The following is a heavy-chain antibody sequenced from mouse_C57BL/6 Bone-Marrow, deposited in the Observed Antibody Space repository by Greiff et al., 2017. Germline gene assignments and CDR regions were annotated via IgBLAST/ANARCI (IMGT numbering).Heavy chain of an antibody. CDR3: ARGGYGGYAMDY. D-gene: IGHD1-2*01. CDR2: IYPGGGYT. Sequence: VQLQESGAELVRPGTSVKMSCKASGYTFTNYWIGWAKQRPGHGLEWIGDIYPGGGYTNYNEKFKGKATLTADNSSSTAYMQFSSLTSEDSAIYYCARGGYGGYAMDYWGQGTSVTVSS. J-gene: IGHJ4*01. CDR1: GYTFTNYW. V-gene: IGHV1-63*01.